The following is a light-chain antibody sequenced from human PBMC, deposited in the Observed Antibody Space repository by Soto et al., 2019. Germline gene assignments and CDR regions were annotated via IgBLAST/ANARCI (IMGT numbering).Light chain of an antibody. CDR1: QSVSSN. Sequence: EIVMTQSPATLSVSPGERATLSCRASQSVSSNLAWYQQKPGQAPRLLIHGASTRTTGIPARFSGSGSGTGFTLTISSLQSEDFAVYYCQKYNNWPRTFGQGTKVEIK. CDR2: GAS. J-gene: IGKJ1*01. CDR3: QKYNNWPRT. V-gene: IGKV3-15*01.